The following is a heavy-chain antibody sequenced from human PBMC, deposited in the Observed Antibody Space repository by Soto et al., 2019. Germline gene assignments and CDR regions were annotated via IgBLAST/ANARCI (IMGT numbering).Heavy chain of an antibody. CDR1: GYTFTGYY. V-gene: IGHV1-2*04. Sequence: GASVKVSCKASGYTFTGYYMHWVRQAPGQGFYLMGWINPNSGGTIYAQKFQGWVTMTRDTSISKAYMELSRLRSDDTAVYYCARDYYDSSGPPPNWFDPWGQGTLVTVSS. CDR3: ARDYYDSSGPPPNWFDP. D-gene: IGHD3-22*01. J-gene: IGHJ5*02. CDR2: INPNSGGT.